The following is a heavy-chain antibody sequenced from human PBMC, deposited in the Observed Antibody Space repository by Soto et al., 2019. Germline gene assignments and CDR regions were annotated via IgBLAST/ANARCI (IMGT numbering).Heavy chain of an antibody. CDR3: ARVSCGGDCYIDY. D-gene: IGHD2-21*02. CDR2: IYYSWST. V-gene: IGHV4-39*01. Sequence: ILSLTCTVSDGSISSSSYYWCWNRQPPGKGLEWIGSIYYSWSTYYNPSLKSRVTISVDASKNQFSLKLSSVTAADTAVYYCARVSCGGDCYIDYWGQGTLVTVSS. CDR1: DGSISSSSYY. J-gene: IGHJ4*02.